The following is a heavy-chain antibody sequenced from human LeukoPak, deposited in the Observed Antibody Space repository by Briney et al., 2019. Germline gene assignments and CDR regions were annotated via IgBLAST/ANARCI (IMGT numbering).Heavy chain of an antibody. V-gene: IGHV4-34*01. J-gene: IGHJ6*03. CDR3: ARGQIRGDYAANYYYYMDV. Sequence: SETLSLTCAVYGVSFSGYYWSWIRQPPGKGLEWIGEINHSGSTNYNPSLKSRVTISVDTSKNQFSLKLSSVTAADTAVYYCARGQIRGDYAANYYYYMDVWGKGTTVTVSS. CDR2: INHSGST. CDR1: GVSFSGYY. D-gene: IGHD4-17*01.